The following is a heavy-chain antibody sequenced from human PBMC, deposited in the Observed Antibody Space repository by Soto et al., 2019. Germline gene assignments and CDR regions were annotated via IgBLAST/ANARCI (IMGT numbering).Heavy chain of an antibody. J-gene: IGHJ5*02. CDR1: GGSISSSSYY. D-gene: IGHD2-2*01. CDR3: ASRRVPAAMINVEGFDP. Sequence: QLQLQESGPGLVKPSETLSLTCTVSGGSISSSSYYWGWIRQPPGKGLEWIGSIYYSGSTYYNPSLKSRVTISVDTSKNQFSLKLSSVTAADTAVYYCASRRVPAAMINVEGFDPWGQGTLVTVSS. V-gene: IGHV4-39*01. CDR2: IYYSGST.